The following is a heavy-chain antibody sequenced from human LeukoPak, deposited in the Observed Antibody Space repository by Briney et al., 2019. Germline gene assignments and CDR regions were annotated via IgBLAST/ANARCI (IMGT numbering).Heavy chain of an antibody. CDR1: GGSISSYY. Sequence: SETLSLTCTVSGGSISSYYWNWIRQPPGKGLEWIGYLYYTGYSGTTKYNSSLQSRVTISVDTSKNQFSLKLSSVTAADTAVYYCARQPTGTTRELDHWGQGTLVTVSS. D-gene: IGHD1-1*01. J-gene: IGHJ5*02. CDR3: ARQPTGTTRELDH. CDR2: LYYTGYSGTT. V-gene: IGHV4-59*08.